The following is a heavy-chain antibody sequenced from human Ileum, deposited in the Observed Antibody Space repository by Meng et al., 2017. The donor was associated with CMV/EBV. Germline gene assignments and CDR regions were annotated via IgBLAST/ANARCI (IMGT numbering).Heavy chain of an antibody. CDR3: ARSSITTIPNFDY. CDR2: INPNGGTT. Sequence: QVALVRSGAEVKNPGTSVRVPCKASRYPFTGNYIHWVRQAPGQGLEWMGWINPNGGTTNYAQMFRGRVTLTRDTSISTAYMELSRLSSDDTAVYFCARSSITTIPNFDYWGQGTLVTVSS. D-gene: IGHD2-21*01. J-gene: IGHJ4*02. V-gene: IGHV1-2*02. CDR1: RYPFTGNY.